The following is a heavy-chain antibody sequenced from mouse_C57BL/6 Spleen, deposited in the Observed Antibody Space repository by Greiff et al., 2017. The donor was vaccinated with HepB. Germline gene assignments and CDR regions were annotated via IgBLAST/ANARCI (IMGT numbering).Heavy chain of an antibody. Sequence: EVQLQQSGAELVRPGASVKLSCTASGFNIKADYMHWVKQRPEQGLEWIGWIDPENGDTEYASKFQGKATITADKSSNTAYLQLSSLTSEDTAVYYWTTAFGSTVWFAYWGQGTLVTVSA. CDR2: IDPENGDT. CDR3: TTAFGSTVWFAY. CDR1: GFNIKADY. V-gene: IGHV14-4*01. J-gene: IGHJ3*01. D-gene: IGHD1-1*01.